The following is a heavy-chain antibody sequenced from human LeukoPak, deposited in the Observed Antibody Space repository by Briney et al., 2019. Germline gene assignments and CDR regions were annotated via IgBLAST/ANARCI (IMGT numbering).Heavy chain of an antibody. CDR1: GFTFSSYE. V-gene: IGHV3-48*03. J-gene: IGHJ4*02. D-gene: IGHD4-17*01. CDR3: ASTVTTPLSSDY. CDR2: ISSSGSTI. Sequence: GGSLRLSCAASGFTFSSYEMNWVRQAPGKGLEWVSYISSSGSTIYYADSVKGRFTISRDNAKNSLYLQMNSLRAEDTAVYYCASTVTTPLSSDYWGQGTLVTVSS.